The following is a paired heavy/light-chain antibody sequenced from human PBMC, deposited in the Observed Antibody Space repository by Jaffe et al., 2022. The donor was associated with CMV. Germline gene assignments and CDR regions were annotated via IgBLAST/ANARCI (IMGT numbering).Heavy chain of an antibody. Sequence: QVQLVESGGGVVQPGTSLRLSCAASGFTFSNYGMHWVRQAPGKGLEWVAVISSDGGDTYHVDSVKGRFTISRDNSKNTLYLQMNSLRAEDTAVYYCVKTDCNSIGCRLLDYWGQGTPVTVSS. CDR3: VKTDCNSIGCRLLDY. V-gene: IGHV3-30*18. CDR1: GFTFSNYG. J-gene: IGHJ4*02. D-gene: IGHD2-2*01. CDR2: ISSDGGDT.
Light chain of an antibody. V-gene: IGKV1-5*03. CDR2: KAS. J-gene: IGKJ1*01. CDR1: QSINYW. CDR3: QQYHADLT. Sequence: DIQMTQSPSTLSASVGDRITITCRASQSINYWLAWYQQKPGKAPELLIQKASSLQSGVPSRFSGSGSGTEFTLTISSLQPDDFATYFCQQYHADLTFGQGTKVEI.